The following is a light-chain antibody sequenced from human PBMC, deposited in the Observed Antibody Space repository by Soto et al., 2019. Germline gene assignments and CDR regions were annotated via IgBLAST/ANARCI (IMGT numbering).Light chain of an antibody. J-gene: IGLJ2*01. CDR1: SSDVGGYNY. Sequence: QSVLTQPASVSGSPGQSITISCTGTSSDVGGYNYVSWYQQHPGKAPKLMIYDVSNRPSGVSNRFSGSKSGNTASLTISGLQAEDEDDYYCSSYTSSSSVVFGGGTKLTV. V-gene: IGLV2-14*01. CDR3: SSYTSSSSVV. CDR2: DVS.